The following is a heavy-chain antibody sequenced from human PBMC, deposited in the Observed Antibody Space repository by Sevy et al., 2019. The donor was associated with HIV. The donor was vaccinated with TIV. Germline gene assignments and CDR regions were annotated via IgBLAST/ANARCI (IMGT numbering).Heavy chain of an antibody. D-gene: IGHD1-26*01. CDR3: ARDRSGSYYYYGMDV. CDR1: GYTFTAYF. V-gene: IGHV1-18*04. CDR2: ISAYNGNT. J-gene: IGHJ6*02. Sequence: ASVKVSCKASGYTFTAYFIHWVRQAPGQGLEWMGWISAYNGNTNYAQKLQGRVTMTTDTSTSTAYMELRSLRSDDTAVYYCARDRSGSYYYYGMDVWGQGTTVTVSS.